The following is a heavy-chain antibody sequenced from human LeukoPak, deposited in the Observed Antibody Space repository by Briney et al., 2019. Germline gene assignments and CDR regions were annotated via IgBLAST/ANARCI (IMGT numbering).Heavy chain of an antibody. J-gene: IGHJ4*02. D-gene: IGHD3-3*01. CDR2: IVVGSGDT. CDR1: GFTFTSSA. Sequence: SVTVSCKASGFTFTSSAMQWVRQARGQRLEWIGWIVVGSGDTNYAQKFQERVTITRDMSTSTAYMELSSLRSEDTAVYYCAASTYYDFWSGYPKSFDYWGQGALVTVSS. CDR3: AASTYYDFWSGYPKSFDY. V-gene: IGHV1-58*02.